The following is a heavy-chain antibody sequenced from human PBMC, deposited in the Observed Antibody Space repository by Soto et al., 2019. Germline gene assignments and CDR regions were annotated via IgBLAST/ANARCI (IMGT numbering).Heavy chain of an antibody. J-gene: IGHJ4*02. V-gene: IGHV4-34*01. CDR3: ARARISGTRNHSARPYYFDY. Sequence: SETLSLTCAVYGGSFSGYYWSWIRQPPGKGLEWIGEINHSGSTNYNPSLKSRVTISVDTSKNQFSLKLSSVTAADTAVYYCARARISGTRNHSARPYYFDYCGQGTLVTVSS. CDR1: GGSFSGYY. D-gene: IGHD1-1*01. CDR2: INHSGST.